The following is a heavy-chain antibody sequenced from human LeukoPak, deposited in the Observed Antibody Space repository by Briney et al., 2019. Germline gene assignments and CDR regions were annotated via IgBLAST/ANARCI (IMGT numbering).Heavy chain of an antibody. D-gene: IGHD3-10*01. V-gene: IGHV4-30-2*01. CDR3: ARRTATYYYGSGSDNWFDP. CDR1: GGSISSGGYY. J-gene: IGHJ5*02. Sequence: SETLSLTCTVSGGSISSGGYYWSWIRQPPGKGLEWIGYIYHSGSTYYNPSLKSRVTISVDTSKNQFSLKLSSVTAADTAVYYCARRTATYYYGSGSDNWFDPWGQGTLVTVSS. CDR2: IYHSGST.